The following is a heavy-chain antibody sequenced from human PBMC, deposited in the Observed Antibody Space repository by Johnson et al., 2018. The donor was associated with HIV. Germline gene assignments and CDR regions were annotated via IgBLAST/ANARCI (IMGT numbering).Heavy chain of an antibody. CDR1: GFTFSDYY. D-gene: IGHD4-23*01. Sequence: QVQLVESGVGVVQPGGSLRLSCAASGFTFSDYYMSWIRQAPGKGLEWVAVITFEGSDKYYADPVKGRVTISRDDSKNTLYLRLNSLRPEDSAVYYCAKDVSVVTPSGSFDIWGRGTMVTVSS. J-gene: IGHJ3*02. CDR3: AKDVSVVTPSGSFDI. CDR2: ITFEGSDK. V-gene: IGHV3-30*18.